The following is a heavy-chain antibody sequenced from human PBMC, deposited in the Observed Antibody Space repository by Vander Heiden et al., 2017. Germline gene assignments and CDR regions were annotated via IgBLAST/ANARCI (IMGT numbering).Heavy chain of an antibody. D-gene: IGHD3-22*01. CDR2: IDWDDDK. V-gene: IGHV2-70*04. CDR3: TLTSGYYYFDY. Sequence: QVTLTESGPALVKPTETLTLTCTLSGFSLSTSGMRVNWIRQPPGKALEWLARIDWDDDKFYSTSLKTRLTISKDTAKNQVVLIMTKMDPVDTATYYCTLTSGYYYFDYWGQGTLVTVSS. J-gene: IGHJ4*02. CDR1: GFSLSTSGMR.